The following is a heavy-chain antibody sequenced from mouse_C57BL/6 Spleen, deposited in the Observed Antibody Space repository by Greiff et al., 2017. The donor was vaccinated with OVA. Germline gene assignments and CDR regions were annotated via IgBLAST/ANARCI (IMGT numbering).Heavy chain of an antibody. CDR3: ARDGDGDY. V-gene: IGHV1-42*01. CDR1: GYSFTGYY. D-gene: IGHD2-13*01. J-gene: IGHJ2*01. Sequence: VQLQQSGPELVKPGASVKISCKASGYSFTGYYMNWVKQSPEKSLEWIGEINPSTGGTTYNQKFKAKATLTVDKSSSTAYMQLKSLTSEDSAVYYCARDGDGDYWGQGTTLTVSS. CDR2: INPSTGGT.